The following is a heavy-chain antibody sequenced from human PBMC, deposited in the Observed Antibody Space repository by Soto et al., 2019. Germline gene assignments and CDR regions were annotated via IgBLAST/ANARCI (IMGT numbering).Heavy chain of an antibody. CDR1: GGSFSGYY. CDR2: INHSGST. V-gene: IGHV4-34*01. J-gene: IGHJ6*02. D-gene: IGHD3-10*01. Sequence: PSETLSLTCAVYGGSFSGYYWSWIRQPPGKGLEWIGEINHSGSTNYNPSLKSRVTISVDTSKNQFSLKLSSVTAADTAVYYCVRIVKYYYGSGSSPYYYGMDVWGQGTTVTVS. CDR3: VRIVKYYYGSGSSPYYYGMDV.